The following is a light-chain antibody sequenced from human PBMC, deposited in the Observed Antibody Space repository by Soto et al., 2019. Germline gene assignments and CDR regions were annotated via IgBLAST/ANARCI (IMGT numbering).Light chain of an antibody. CDR3: QQSNNWPQT. V-gene: IGKV3-15*01. CDR1: QSVSSN. J-gene: IGKJ1*01. CDR2: GAS. Sequence: EIVMTQSPATLPVSPGERATLSCRASQSVSSNLAWYQQKPGQAPRLLIYGASTRATGIPARFTGSGSGTEFTLTISSLQSEDFAVYYCQQSNNWPQTFGQGTKVDIK.